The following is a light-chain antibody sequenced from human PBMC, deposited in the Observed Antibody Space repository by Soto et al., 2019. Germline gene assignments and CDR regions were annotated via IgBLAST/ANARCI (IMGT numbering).Light chain of an antibody. Sequence: EIVLTQSPGTLSLSPGERATRSCRASQSVSSSYLAWYQQKPGQAPRLLIYGASSRATGIPDRFSGSGSGTDFTLTISRLEPEDFAVYYCQQYGSSSITFGQGTRLEI. CDR1: QSVSSSY. J-gene: IGKJ5*01. CDR2: GAS. CDR3: QQYGSSSIT. V-gene: IGKV3-20*01.